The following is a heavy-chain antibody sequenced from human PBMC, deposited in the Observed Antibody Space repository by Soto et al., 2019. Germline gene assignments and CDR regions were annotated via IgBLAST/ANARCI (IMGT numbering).Heavy chain of an antibody. CDR3: ARGYGGKETDS. CDR2: IYNSGTT. CDR1: GGSINSGGFY. Sequence: PSETLSLTCTVSGGSINSGGFYWSWIRQHPGKGLEWIGYIYNSGTTYYNPSLKTRVSISRDISKNQFSLKLRSVTAADTAVFYCARGYGGKETDSWSQGPLVTVYS. V-gene: IGHV4-31*03. D-gene: IGHD4-17*01. J-gene: IGHJ4*02.